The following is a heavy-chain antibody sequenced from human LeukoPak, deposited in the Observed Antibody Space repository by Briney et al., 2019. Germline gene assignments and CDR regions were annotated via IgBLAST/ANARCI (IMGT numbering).Heavy chain of an antibody. CDR3: ARSPLLYYYDSSGLGDYFDY. Sequence: SSVKVSCKASGGTFSSYAISWVRQAPGQGLEWMGGIIPIFGTANYAQKFQGRVMITADESTSTAYMELSSLRSEDTAVYYCARSPLLYYYDSSGLGDYFDYWGQGTLVTVSS. D-gene: IGHD3-22*01. CDR2: IIPIFGTA. J-gene: IGHJ4*02. CDR1: GGTFSSYA. V-gene: IGHV1-69*13.